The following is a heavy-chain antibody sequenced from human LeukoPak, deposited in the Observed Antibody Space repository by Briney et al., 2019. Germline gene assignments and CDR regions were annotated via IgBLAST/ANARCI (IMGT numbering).Heavy chain of an antibody. Sequence: PSETLSLTCTVSGGSISTYFWSWIRQPAGKGLEWIGRFYTSGSTSYNPSLKSRVTISVDTSKNQFSLKLSSVTAADAAVYYCASSMYSSSWYWYWGQGTLVTVSS. V-gene: IGHV4-4*07. CDR2: FYTSGST. D-gene: IGHD6-13*01. J-gene: IGHJ4*02. CDR3: ASSMYSSSWYWY. CDR1: GGSISTYF.